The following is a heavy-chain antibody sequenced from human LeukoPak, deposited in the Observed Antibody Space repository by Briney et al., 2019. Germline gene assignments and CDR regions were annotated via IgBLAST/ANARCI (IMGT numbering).Heavy chain of an antibody. CDR3: TTVLYYYDRSGYYHGVFDH. D-gene: IGHD3-22*01. J-gene: IGHJ4*02. CDR2: IKSKTDGGTT. Sequence: GGSLRLSCAASGFTFSNAWMSWVRQAPGKGLEWVGRIKSKTDGGTTDYAAPVKGRFTISKDDSKNTLYLQMNSLKTEDTAVYYCTTVLYYYDRSGYYHGVFDHWGQGTLVTVSS. V-gene: IGHV3-15*01. CDR1: GFTFSNAW.